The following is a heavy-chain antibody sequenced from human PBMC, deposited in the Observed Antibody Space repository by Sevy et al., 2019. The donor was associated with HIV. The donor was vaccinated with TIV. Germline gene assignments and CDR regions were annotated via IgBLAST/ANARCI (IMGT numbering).Heavy chain of an antibody. J-gene: IGHJ4*02. CDR2: LWYDGIKN. D-gene: IGHD3-10*01. CDR1: GFPSSTFA. CDR3: VRGQDYFGSDSSNLDS. Sequence: GGSLRPSCPRSGFPSSTFAMHGARQPPAKGLNWVELLWYDGIKNNYEDSVKGRFTISRDNANHMLYLEVSSLRAEDTAVYYCVRGQDYFGSDSSNLDSWGQGTLVTVSS. V-gene: IGHV3-33*01.